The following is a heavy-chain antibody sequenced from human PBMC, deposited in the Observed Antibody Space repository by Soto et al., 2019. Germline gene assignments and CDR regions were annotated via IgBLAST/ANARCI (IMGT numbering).Heavy chain of an antibody. CDR1: GFTFSSYS. J-gene: IGHJ4*02. D-gene: IGHD5-12*01. V-gene: IGHV3-21*01. CDR2: ISSSGSYI. CDR3: ARDRRDGYNFDY. Sequence: GGSLRLSCAASGFTFSSYSMNWVRQAPGKGLEWVSSISSSGSYIYYADSVKGRFTISRDNAKNSLYLQMNSLRAEDTAVYYCARDRRDGYNFDYWGQGTLVTVS.